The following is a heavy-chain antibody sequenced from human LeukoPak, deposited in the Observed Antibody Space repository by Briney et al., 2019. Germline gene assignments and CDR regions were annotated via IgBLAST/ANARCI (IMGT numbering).Heavy chain of an antibody. CDR2: IYSGGST. D-gene: IGHD2-15*01. CDR1: GFTFSSYA. CDR3: ARGYCSGGSCYGSYFDY. V-gene: IGHV3-66*01. J-gene: IGHJ4*02. Sequence: PGGSLRLSCAASGFTFSSYAMSWVRQAPGKGLEWVSVIYSGGSTYYADSVKGRLTISRHNSKNTLYLQMNSLRAEDTAVYYCARGYCSGGSCYGSYFDYWGQGTLVTVSS.